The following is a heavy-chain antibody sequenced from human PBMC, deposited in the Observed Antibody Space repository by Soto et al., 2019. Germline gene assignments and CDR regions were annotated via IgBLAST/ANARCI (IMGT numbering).Heavy chain of an antibody. CDR3: GSTYYNPSLKSRVTISVDTSKNQFSLKLSSVTAADTAVYYCARDRSYYDFWSGYHLTYYYYGMDV. J-gene: IGHJ6*02. V-gene: IGHV1-18*01. Sequence: ASVKVSCKASGYTFTSYGISWVRQAPGQGLEWMGWISAYNGNTNYAQKLQGRVTMTTDTSTSTANMELRSLRSDDTAVYYSGSTYYNPSLKSRVTISVDTSKNQFSLKLSSVTAADTAVYYCARDRSYYDFWSGYHLTYYYYGMDVWGQGTTVTVSS. D-gene: IGHD2-21*02. CDR2: ISAYNGNT. CDR1: GYTFTSYG.